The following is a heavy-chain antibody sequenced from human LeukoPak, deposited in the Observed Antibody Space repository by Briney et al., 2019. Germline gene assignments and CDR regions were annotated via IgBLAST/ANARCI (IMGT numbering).Heavy chain of an antibody. Sequence: PSETLSLTCTVSGGSISSYYWSWIRQPPGKGLKWIGYIYYSGSTNYNPSLKSRVTISVDTSKNQFSLKLSSVTAADTAVYYCARHETYYDILTGYSVGGWFDPWGQGTLVTVSS. J-gene: IGHJ5*02. CDR2: IYYSGST. CDR1: GGSISSYY. CDR3: ARHETYYDILTGYSVGGWFDP. V-gene: IGHV4-59*08. D-gene: IGHD3-9*01.